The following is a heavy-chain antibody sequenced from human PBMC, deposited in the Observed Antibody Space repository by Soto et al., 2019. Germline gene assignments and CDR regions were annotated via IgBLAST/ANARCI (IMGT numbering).Heavy chain of an antibody. CDR1: GFSLSNARVG. D-gene: IGHD1-26*01. J-gene: IGHJ4*01. V-gene: IGHV2-26*01. CDR2: IFSNDEK. Sequence: SGPTLVNPTETLTLTCTVSGFSLSNARVGVSWIRQPPGKALEWHAHIFSNDEKSYSTSLKSRLTISKDTSKSQVVLTMTDMDPVDTATYYCARMLRIAGVTYYFDYWGHGTQVTVSS. CDR3: ARMLRIAGVTYYFDY.